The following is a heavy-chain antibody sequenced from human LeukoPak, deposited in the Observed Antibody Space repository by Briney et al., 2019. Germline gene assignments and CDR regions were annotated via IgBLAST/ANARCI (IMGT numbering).Heavy chain of an antibody. CDR2: INPNSGGT. CDR1: AYTFTDYF. Sequence: ASVKVSCKASAYTFTDYFMYWVRQAPGQGLEWMGWINPNSGGTDYAQNFQGRVTMTRDMSINTVYMELSGLRSDDTAVYYCARGAAIVVVPAAKDNWFDPWGQGTLVTVSS. D-gene: IGHD2-2*01. V-gene: IGHV1-2*02. J-gene: IGHJ5*02. CDR3: ARGAAIVVVPAAKDNWFDP.